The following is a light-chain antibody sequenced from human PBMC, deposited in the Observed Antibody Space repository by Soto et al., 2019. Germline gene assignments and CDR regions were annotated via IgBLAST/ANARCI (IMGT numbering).Light chain of an antibody. CDR3: QQRSNWPPT. V-gene: IGKV3-11*01. CDR1: QSVSSY. J-gene: IGKJ2*01. CDR2: DAS. Sequence: EIVLTQSPATLSLSPGERATLSCRASQSVSSYLAWYQQKPGQAPRLLIYDASNRATGIPARFSGSGSGTDXTXTIRXXDPEXVAVYYCQQRSNWPPTFGQGTKLEIK.